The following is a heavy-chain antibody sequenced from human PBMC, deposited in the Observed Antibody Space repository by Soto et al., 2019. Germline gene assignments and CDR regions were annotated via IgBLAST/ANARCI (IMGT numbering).Heavy chain of an antibody. D-gene: IGHD5-12*01. J-gene: IGHJ6*02. CDR1: GFTFSSYA. Sequence: EVQLLESGGGLVQPGGSLRLSCAASGFTFSSYAMSWVRQAPGKGLEWVSAISGSGGSTYYADSVKGRFTISRDNSKNTLYLQMNSLRAEDTAVYYCAKSRGYDWRHYYYGMDVWGQGTTVTVSS. CDR3: AKSRGYDWRHYYYGMDV. CDR2: ISGSGGST. V-gene: IGHV3-23*01.